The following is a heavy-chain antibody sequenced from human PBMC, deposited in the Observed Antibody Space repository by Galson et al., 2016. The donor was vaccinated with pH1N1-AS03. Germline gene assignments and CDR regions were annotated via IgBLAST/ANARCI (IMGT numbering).Heavy chain of an antibody. CDR3: AKDLTAVAGKWFDWFDP. V-gene: IGHV3-23*01. J-gene: IGHJ5*02. Sequence: SLRLSCAASGFTFTTCAMTWVRQAPGKGLEWVSTISPSGGSTFYADSVQGRFTISRDNSKNTLYLQMNSLRAEDAAVYYCAKDLTAVAGKWFDWFDPWGQGTLVTVSS. CDR2: ISPSGGST. D-gene: IGHD6-19*01. CDR1: GFTFTTCA.